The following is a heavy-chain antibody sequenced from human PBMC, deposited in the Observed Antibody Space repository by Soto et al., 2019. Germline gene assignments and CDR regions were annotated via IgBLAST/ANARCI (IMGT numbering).Heavy chain of an antibody. Sequence: QITLKESGPTLVKPTQTLTLTCTFSGFSLSTGAVGAGWIRQPPGEALEWLALVYYNDDIRYSPSLKDRLTITKDTSKNQVVLTLTNMDLVDTATYFCAHGRSVGSTYYFEYWGQGTLVTVSS. V-gene: IGHV2-5*01. CDR2: VYYNDDI. J-gene: IGHJ4*02. CDR1: GFSLSTGAVG. D-gene: IGHD2-2*03. CDR3: AHGRSVGSTYYFEY.